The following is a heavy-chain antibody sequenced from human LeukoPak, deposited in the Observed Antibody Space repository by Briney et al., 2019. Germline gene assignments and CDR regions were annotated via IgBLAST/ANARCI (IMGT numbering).Heavy chain of an antibody. V-gene: IGHV4-39*07. D-gene: IGHD2-15*01. Sequence: SETLSLTRSVSGGSIRSGDHHWAWVRQPPGKGLEFIGSLDESGRPYYNRPLKNRVSISGDTSGKQFSLNLTSVTAADTAVYFCARDLGGYPFFMDVWGRGTTVIVSS. CDR2: LDESGRP. J-gene: IGHJ6*03. CDR1: GGSIRSGDHH. CDR3: ARDLGGYPFFMDV.